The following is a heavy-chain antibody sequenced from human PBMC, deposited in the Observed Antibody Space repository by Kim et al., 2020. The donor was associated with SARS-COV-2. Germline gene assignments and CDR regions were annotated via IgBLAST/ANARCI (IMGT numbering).Heavy chain of an antibody. V-gene: IGHV4-39*01. Sequence: SETLSLTCTVSGGSISSSSYYWGWIRQPPGKGLEWIGSIYYSGSTYYNPSLKSRVTISVDTSKNQFSLKLSSVTAADTAVYYCARQAVDTAMGEFGNWGQGTLVTVSS. J-gene: IGHJ4*02. CDR3: ARQAVDTAMGEFGN. D-gene: IGHD5-18*01. CDR1: GGSISSSSYY. CDR2: IYYSGST.